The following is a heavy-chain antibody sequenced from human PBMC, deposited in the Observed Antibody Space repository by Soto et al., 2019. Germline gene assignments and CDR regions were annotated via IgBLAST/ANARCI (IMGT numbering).Heavy chain of an antibody. D-gene: IGHD2-2*01. J-gene: IGHJ6*02. CDR1: GGSISSNKW. Sequence: QVQLQESGPGLVKPSETLSLTCAVYGGSISSNKWWRWVRQPPGKGLEWIGEIYHSGSTNYNPSLTSLVTISLDKSKNQFSLKLSSVTAADSAVYYCARDDHIVVVPTALGAMDVWGQGTTVSVSS. CDR2: IYHSGST. V-gene: IGHV4-4*02. CDR3: ARDDHIVVVPTALGAMDV.